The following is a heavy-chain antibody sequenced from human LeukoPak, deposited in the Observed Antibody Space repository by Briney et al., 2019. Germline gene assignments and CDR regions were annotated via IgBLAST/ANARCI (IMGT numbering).Heavy chain of an antibody. CDR1: RFTFIMYE. J-gene: IGHJ4*02. V-gene: IGHV3-48*03. CDR2: IKSSGSTI. Sequence: GGSLRLSCAASRFTFIMYEMNWVPPAPGQGLEWVSYIKSSGSTINYADSVKGRFTISRDNDKNSLYPQMNSLRAEDTAVYYCAKAAVDGDLYYVAYWGQGTLVSVST. CDR3: AKAAVDGDLYYVAY. D-gene: IGHD4-17*01.